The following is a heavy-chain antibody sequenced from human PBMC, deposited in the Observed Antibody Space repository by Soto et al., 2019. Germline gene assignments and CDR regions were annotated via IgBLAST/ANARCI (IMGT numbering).Heavy chain of an antibody. CDR2: IIPILGIA. D-gene: IGHD3-10*01. V-gene: IGHV1-69*02. J-gene: IGHJ5*02. CDR3: AINPDPFLWFGESPSSWFDP. Sequence: QVQLVQSGAEVKKPGSSVKVSCKASGGTFSSYTISWVRQAPGQGLEWMGRIIPILGIANYAQKFQGRVTITAGKSTSTAYMELSSLRSEDTAVYYCAINPDPFLWFGESPSSWFDPWGQGTLVTVSS. CDR1: GGTFSSYT.